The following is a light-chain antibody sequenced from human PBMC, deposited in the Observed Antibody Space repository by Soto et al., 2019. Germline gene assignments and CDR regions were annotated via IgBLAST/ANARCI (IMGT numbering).Light chain of an antibody. CDR1: SGHSSYA. Sequence: QLVLTQSPSASASLGASVKLTCTLSSGHSSYAIAWHQQQPEKGPRYLMKLNSDGSHSKGDGIPHRFSGSSSGAERYLTISSLQSEDEADYYCQTWGTGGVVFGGGTKLTVL. V-gene: IGLV4-69*01. J-gene: IGLJ2*01. CDR2: LNSDGSH. CDR3: QTWGTGGVV.